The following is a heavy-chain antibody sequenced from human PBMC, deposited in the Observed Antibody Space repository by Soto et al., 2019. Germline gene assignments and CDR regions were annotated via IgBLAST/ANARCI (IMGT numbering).Heavy chain of an antibody. J-gene: IGHJ4*02. CDR1: GGSISSYY. CDR3: ARQRTTVVTQAYFDH. CDR2: IYYSGST. Sequence: PSETLSLTCTVSGGSISSYYWSWIRQPPGKGLEWIGYIYYSGSTNYNPSFKSRVTISIDTSKNQFSLKLSSVTATDTAVYYCARQRTTVVTQAYFDHWGQGALVTVSS. V-gene: IGHV4-59*08. D-gene: IGHD2-21*02.